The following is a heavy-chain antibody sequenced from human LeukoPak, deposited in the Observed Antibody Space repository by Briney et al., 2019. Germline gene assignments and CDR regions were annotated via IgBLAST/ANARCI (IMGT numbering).Heavy chain of an antibody. J-gene: IGHJ3*02. V-gene: IGHV3-30*03. CDR2: ISYDGSNK. Sequence: AGGSLRLSCAASGVTFSSYGMHWVRQAPGKGLEWVAVISYDGSNKYYADSVKGRFTISRDNSKNTLYLQMNSLRAEDTAVYYCARVGEIAVADLSRWDIWGQGTMVTVSS. CDR3: ARVGEIAVADLSRWDI. D-gene: IGHD6-19*01. CDR1: GVTFSSYG.